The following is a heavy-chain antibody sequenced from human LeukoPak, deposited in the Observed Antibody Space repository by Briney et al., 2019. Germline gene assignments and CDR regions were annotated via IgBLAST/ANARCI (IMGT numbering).Heavy chain of an antibody. D-gene: IGHD6-19*01. CDR3: AKGKDSVAGATNDY. CDR2: ISSSGTYK. Sequence: GGSLRLSCAVSGFTFSSYSMSWVRQAPGKGLEWVSSISSSGTYKYYADSVKGRFTISRDNAKNSLYLQMNSLRAEDTAVYYCAKGKDSVAGATNDYWGQGTLVTVST. J-gene: IGHJ4*02. V-gene: IGHV3-21*01. CDR1: GFTFSSYS.